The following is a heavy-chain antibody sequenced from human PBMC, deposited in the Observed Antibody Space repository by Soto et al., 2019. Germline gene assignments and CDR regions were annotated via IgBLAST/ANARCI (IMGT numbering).Heavy chain of an antibody. J-gene: IGHJ4*02. Sequence: QVQLVDPGGGVVQAGRSRRLSGAPYGLTFTSYGFNWVRQAPGKGRAWLALIWYDGSKTYYPDSVKGRFTISRDDSKNMLYLQMDSLRVYYTAVYFCVRDFGTSKYLFAYWGQGTLVTVSS. V-gene: IGHV3-33*01. CDR3: VRDFGTSKYLFAY. D-gene: IGHD2-2*01. CDR1: GLTFTSYG. CDR2: IWYDGSKT.